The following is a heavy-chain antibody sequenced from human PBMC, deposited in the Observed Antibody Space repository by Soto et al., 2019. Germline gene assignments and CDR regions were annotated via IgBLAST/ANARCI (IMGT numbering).Heavy chain of an antibody. Sequence: QMQRVQSGAEVKKPGASVKVSCKASGYTFTGYYMHWVRQAPGQGLEWMGWINPNSGGTNYAQKFQGWVTMTRDTSISTAYMELSRLRSDDTAVYYCARGGIVVVPAPHLFDYWGQGTLVTVSS. D-gene: IGHD2-2*01. CDR1: GYTFTGYY. V-gene: IGHV1-2*04. CDR3: ARGGIVVVPAPHLFDY. J-gene: IGHJ4*02. CDR2: INPNSGGT.